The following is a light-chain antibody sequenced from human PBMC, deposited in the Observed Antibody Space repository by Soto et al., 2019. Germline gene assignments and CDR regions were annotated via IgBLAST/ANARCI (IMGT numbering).Light chain of an antibody. J-gene: IGKJ1*01. CDR2: DAS. CDR1: QGIGSA. V-gene: IGKV1-13*02. CDR3: QQYNSYSLT. Sequence: AIQLTQSPSSLSASVGDRVTITCRASQGIGSALAWYQQKPGKAPKLLIYDASSLESGVPSRFSGSGSGTEFTLTISSLQPDDFATYYCQQYNSYSLTFGQGTKVDIK.